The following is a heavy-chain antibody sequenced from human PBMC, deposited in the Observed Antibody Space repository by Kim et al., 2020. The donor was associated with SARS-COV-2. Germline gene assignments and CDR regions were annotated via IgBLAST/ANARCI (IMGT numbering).Heavy chain of an antibody. J-gene: IGHJ4*02. D-gene: IGHD3-10*01. CDR1: GYSFTSYW. Sequence: GESLKISCKGSGYSFTSYWIGWVRQIPGKGLEWIGIIYPGDSDTRYSPSFQGQVTISADKSISTAYLQWSSLKASDTAMYYCARQVGVWFGELLGDYWGQGTLVTVSA. CDR3: ARQVGVWFGELLGDY. CDR2: IYPGDSDT. V-gene: IGHV5-51*01.